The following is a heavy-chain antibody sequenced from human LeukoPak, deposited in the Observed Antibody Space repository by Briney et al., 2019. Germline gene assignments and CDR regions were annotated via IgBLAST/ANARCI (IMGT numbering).Heavy chain of an antibody. CDR1: ELTVSSDY. V-gene: IGHV3-66*01. D-gene: IGHD2-21*02. CDR2: IYSGGNT. CDR3: ARGGGAYCGTNCYRNFDY. Sequence: GGSLRLSCAASELTVSSDYMSWVRQAPGKGLEWVSVIYSGGNTYYADSVKGRFSISRDNSKNTPYLQMDSLRAEDTAVYYCARGGGAYCGTNCYRNFDYWGQGTLVTVSS. J-gene: IGHJ4*02.